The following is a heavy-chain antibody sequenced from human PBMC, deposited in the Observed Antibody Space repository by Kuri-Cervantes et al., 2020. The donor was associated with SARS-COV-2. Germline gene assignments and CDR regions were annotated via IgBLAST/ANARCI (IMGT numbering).Heavy chain of an antibody. CDR3: VRDGDHWNFDY. D-gene: IGHD1-1*01. V-gene: IGHV3-74*01. Sequence: LSLTCAASGFTFSTYWMHWVRQVPGKGLVWVSRIKSDGSETNYADSVQGRFTISRDNARNMLFLQMNSLRAEDTAVYYCVRDGDHWNFDYWDQGTRVTVSS. CDR1: GFTFSTYW. CDR2: IKSDGSET. J-gene: IGHJ4*02.